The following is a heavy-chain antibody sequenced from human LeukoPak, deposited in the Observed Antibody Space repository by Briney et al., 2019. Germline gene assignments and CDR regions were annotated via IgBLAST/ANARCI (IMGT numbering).Heavy chain of an antibody. CDR1: GFTFSSYE. CDR3: AKAFGTNGYFQLPIDF. V-gene: IGHV3-23*01. CDR2: ITAPGDAT. D-gene: IGHD2-8*01. Sequence: QPGGSLRLSCAASGFTFSSYEMNWVRQAPGKGLECVSAITAPGDATYYADSVKGRFSISRDNSKNTLYLLLNSLRVEDTALYYCAKAFGTNGYFQLPIDFWGQGTLVTVSS. J-gene: IGHJ4*02.